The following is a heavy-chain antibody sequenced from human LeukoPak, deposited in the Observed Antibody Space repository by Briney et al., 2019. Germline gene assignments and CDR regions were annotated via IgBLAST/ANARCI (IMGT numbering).Heavy chain of an antibody. Sequence: SETLSLTCTVSGGSISSYYWSWIRQPPGKGLEWIGYIYYSGSTNYNPSLKSRVTISVDTSKDQFSLELSSVTAADTAVYYCARHPVRWRIDYWGQGTLVTVSS. CDR1: GGSISSYY. J-gene: IGHJ4*02. V-gene: IGHV4-59*08. CDR3: ARHPVRWRIDY. CDR2: IYYSGST. D-gene: IGHD3-3*01.